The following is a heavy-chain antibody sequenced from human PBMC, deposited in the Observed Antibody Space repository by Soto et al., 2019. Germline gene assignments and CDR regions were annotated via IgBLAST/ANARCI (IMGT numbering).Heavy chain of an antibody. V-gene: IGHV5-10-1*01. D-gene: IGHD3-22*01. J-gene: IGHJ4*02. CDR2: IDPSDSQT. CDR1: GYSIAGCW. Sequence: PGESRTVSCRGSGYSIAGCWITWVRQKPGKGLEWMGRIDPSDSQTYYSPSFRGHVTISVTKSTTTVFLQWSSLRASDTAMYYCARQIYDSDTGPNFQYYFDSWGQGTPVTVSS. CDR3: ARQIYDSDTGPNFQYYFDS.